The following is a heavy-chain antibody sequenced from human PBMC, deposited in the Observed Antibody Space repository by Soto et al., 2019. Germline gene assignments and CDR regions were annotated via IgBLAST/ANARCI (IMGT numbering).Heavy chain of an antibody. D-gene: IGHD6-13*01. CDR2: ISSSSSTI. V-gene: IGHV3-48*02. CDR3: ARVGYSSSWYFTFFDY. CDR1: GFTFSSYS. Sequence: EVQLVESGGGLVQPGGSLRLSCAASGFTFSSYSMNWVRQAPGKGLEWVSYISSSSSTIYYADSVKGRFTISRDNAKNSLYLQMNSLRDEDTVVYYCARVGYSSSWYFTFFDYWGQGTLVTVSS. J-gene: IGHJ4*02.